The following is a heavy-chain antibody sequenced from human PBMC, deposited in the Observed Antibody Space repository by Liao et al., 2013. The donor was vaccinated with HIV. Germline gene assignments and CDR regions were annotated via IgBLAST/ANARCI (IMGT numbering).Heavy chain of an antibody. CDR1: GGSVTSGSYY. CDR2: IYTSGST. Sequence: QLQLQESGPGLLKPSETLSLMCIVSGGSVTSGSYYWSWIRQPAGKGLEWIGRIYTSGSTNYNPSLKSRVTISVDTSKNQFSLKLSSVTAADTAMYYCARDGDYYDTSQWGQGTLVTVSS. J-gene: IGHJ4*02. CDR3: ARDGDYYDTSQ. D-gene: IGHD3-22*01. V-gene: IGHV4-61*02.